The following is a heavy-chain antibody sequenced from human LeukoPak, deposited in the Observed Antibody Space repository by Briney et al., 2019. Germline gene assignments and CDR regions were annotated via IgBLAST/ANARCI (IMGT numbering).Heavy chain of an antibody. CDR1: GFTFSTYA. V-gene: IGHV3-23*01. CDR3: AKNLTVTYFNC. D-gene: IGHD4-17*01. Sequence: PGGSLRLSCAASGFTFSTYAMSWVRQAPGKGLQWVSAIGGSGYSTYYADSVRGRFTISRDNSKNTLYLQMHSLRAEDSAVYYCAKNLTVTYFNCWGQGTLVTVSS. J-gene: IGHJ4*02. CDR2: IGGSGYST.